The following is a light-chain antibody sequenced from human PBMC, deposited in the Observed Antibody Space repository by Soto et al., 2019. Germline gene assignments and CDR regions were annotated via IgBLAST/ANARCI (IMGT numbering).Light chain of an antibody. J-gene: IGKJ1*01. CDR3: QQYGSSWT. CDR1: QSVSSRY. V-gene: IGKV3-20*01. Sequence: EIVLTQAPGTLSLSPGDRANLACRASQSVSSRYLAWYQQTPGQAPRLLIYGTSHRATGIPDRFSGSGSGTDFTLTINRLEPEDFAVYYCQQYGSSWTFGQGTKVDI. CDR2: GTS.